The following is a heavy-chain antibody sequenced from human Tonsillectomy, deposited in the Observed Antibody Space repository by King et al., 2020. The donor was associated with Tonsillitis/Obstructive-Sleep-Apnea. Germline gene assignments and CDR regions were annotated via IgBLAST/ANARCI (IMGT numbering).Heavy chain of an antibody. V-gene: IGHV3-9*01. CDR2: ISWNSGSI. CDR1: GFTFDEYA. CDR3: AKDIGSGSYRHDAFDI. D-gene: IGHD3-10*01. Sequence: VQLVESGGGLVQPGRSLRLSCAASGFTFDEYAMHWVRQAPGKGLEWVSGISWNSGSIAYADSVKGRFSISRDNAKNSLYLQMNSLRAEDTALYYCAKDIGSGSYRHDAFDIWVQGTMVTVSS. J-gene: IGHJ3*02.